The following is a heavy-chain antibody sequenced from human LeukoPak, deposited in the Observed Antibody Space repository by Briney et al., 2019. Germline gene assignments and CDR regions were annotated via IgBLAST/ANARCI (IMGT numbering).Heavy chain of an antibody. Sequence: PGGSLRLSCAASGFTFSSYSMNWVRQAPGKGLEWVSYISSSSSTIYYADSVKGRFTISRDNAKNSLYLQMNSLRAEDTAVYYCARESTLVAATPGYFQHWGQGTLVTVSS. V-gene: IGHV3-48*04. CDR3: ARESTLVAATPGYFQH. CDR2: ISSSSSTI. D-gene: IGHD2-15*01. J-gene: IGHJ1*01. CDR1: GFTFSSYS.